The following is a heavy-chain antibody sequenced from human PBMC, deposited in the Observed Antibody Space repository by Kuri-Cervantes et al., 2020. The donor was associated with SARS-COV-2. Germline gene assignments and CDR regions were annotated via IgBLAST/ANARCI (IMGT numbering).Heavy chain of an antibody. D-gene: IGHD3-22*01. CDR2: ISSSGSTI. CDR3: ARSYDSSGYYYSGSAYYFDY. J-gene: IGHJ4*02. Sequence: GESLKISCAASGFTVSSYAMSWVRQAPGKGLEWVSYISSSGSTIYYADSVKGRFTISRDNAKNSLYLQMNSLRAEDTAVYYCARSYDSSGYYYSGSAYYFDYWGQGTLVTVSS. CDR1: GFTVSSYA. V-gene: IGHV3-48*03.